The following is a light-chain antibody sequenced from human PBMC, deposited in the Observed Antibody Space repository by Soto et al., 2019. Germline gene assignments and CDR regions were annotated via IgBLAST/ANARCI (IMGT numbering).Light chain of an antibody. V-gene: IGLV2-8*01. Sequence: QSALTQPPSASGSPGQSVTISCTGTSSDVGGYKYVSWYQQHPGKAPKLMIFEVNKRPSGVPDRFSGSKSGNTASLTVSVLQAEDDADYYCSSYAAINNLGVFGTWTKLTFL. CDR1: SSDVGGYKY. J-gene: IGLJ1*01. CDR2: EVN. CDR3: SSYAAINNLGV.